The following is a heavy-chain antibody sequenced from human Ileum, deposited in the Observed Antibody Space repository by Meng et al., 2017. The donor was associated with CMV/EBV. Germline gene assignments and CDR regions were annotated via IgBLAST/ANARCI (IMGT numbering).Heavy chain of an antibody. CDR2: KFYREPA. Sequence: SETLSLTCTVSGGSINNYYWSWIRQPPGKGLEWIGYKFYREPAQYNPSLKSRVTTSVDTSKDLFSLSLDSVTVADTAIYYCASTPYPIRYLQWLDPWGQGILVTVSS. V-gene: IGHV4-59*01. D-gene: IGHD4-11*01. CDR3: ASTPYPIRYLQWLDP. J-gene: IGHJ5*02. CDR1: GGSINNYY.